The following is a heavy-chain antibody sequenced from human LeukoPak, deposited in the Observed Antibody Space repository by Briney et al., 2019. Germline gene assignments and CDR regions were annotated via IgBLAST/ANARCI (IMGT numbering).Heavy chain of an antibody. CDR3: ATERGYVAYAGYDC. J-gene: IGHJ4*02. V-gene: IGHV3-9*01. Sequence: PGRSLRLSCAASGFTFDDYAMHWVRQAPGKGLEWVAGISWNSGTFGYADSVQGRFTISRDNAKNSLYLQMNSLRAEDTAVYYCATERGYVAYAGYDCWGQGTLVTVSS. D-gene: IGHD3-10*02. CDR2: ISWNSGTF. CDR1: GFTFDDYA.